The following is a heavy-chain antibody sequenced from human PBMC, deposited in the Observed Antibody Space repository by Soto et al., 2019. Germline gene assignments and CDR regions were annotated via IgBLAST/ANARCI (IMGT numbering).Heavy chain of an antibody. D-gene: IGHD4-4*01. J-gene: IGHJ6*03. CDR2: IYYSGST. CDR1: GGSISSYY. V-gene: IGHV4-59*01. Sequence: SETLSLTCTVSGGSISSYYWSWIRQPPGKGLEWIGYIYYSGSTNYNPSLKSRVTISVDTSKNQFSLKLSSVTAADTAVYYCARVRDDYSNYAGTYYYYYYMDVWGKGTTVTVSS. CDR3: ARVRDDYSNYAGTYYYYYYMDV.